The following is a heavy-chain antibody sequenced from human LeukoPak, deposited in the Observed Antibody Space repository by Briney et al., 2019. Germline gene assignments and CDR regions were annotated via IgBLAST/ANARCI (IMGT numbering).Heavy chain of an antibody. CDR1: GYTFTSYG. J-gene: IGHJ5*02. CDR2: INTNTGNP. Sequence: ASVKVSCKASGYTFTSYGLNWVRQAPGQGLEWMGWINTNTGNPTCAQGFTGRFVFSLDTSVSTAYLQISSLKADDTAVFYCARGRRGGDYSSDRFDPWGQGTLVTVSS. D-gene: IGHD4-17*01. V-gene: IGHV7-4-1*02. CDR3: ARGRRGGDYSSDRFDP.